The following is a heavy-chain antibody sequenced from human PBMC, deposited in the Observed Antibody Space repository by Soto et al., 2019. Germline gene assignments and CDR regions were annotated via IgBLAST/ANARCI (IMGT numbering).Heavy chain of an antibody. Sequence: PGESLKISCAASGFSFRDYLMSWLRQAPGKGLEWVSYIGPYGNSIYYADSVKGRFTISRDDATKSLHLHMNSLRTDDTAVYYCARDDHTYGVYWGQGTPVTVS. CDR1: GFSFRDYL. D-gene: IGHD2-21*01. CDR2: IGPYGNSI. CDR3: ARDDHTYGVY. V-gene: IGHV3-11*01. J-gene: IGHJ4*02.